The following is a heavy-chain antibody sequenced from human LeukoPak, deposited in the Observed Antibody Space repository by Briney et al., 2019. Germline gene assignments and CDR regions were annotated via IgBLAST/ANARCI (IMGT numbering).Heavy chain of an antibody. CDR2: INHSGST. V-gene: IGHV4-34*01. Sequence: SATLSLTCAVYGGSFSGYYWSWIRQPPGKGLEWIGEINHSGSTNYNPSLKSRVTISVDTSKNQFSLKLSSVTAADTAVYYCARARGYSYGTSDYWGQGTLVTISS. CDR3: ARARGYSYGTSDY. D-gene: IGHD5-18*01. J-gene: IGHJ4*02. CDR1: GGSFSGYY.